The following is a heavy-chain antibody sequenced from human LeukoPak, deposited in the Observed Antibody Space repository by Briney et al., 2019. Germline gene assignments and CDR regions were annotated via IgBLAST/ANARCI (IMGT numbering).Heavy chain of an antibody. Sequence: KTGGSLRLSCAASGFTFSSYSMNWVRQAPGKGLEWVSSISSSSSCIYYADSVKGRFTSSRDNAKNSLYLQMNSLRAEDTAVYYCARDQLVPLAAGGSIYYYYYGMDVWGQGTTVTVSS. D-gene: IGHD2-8*02. CDR1: GFTFSSYS. CDR2: ISSSSSCI. V-gene: IGHV3-21*01. CDR3: ARDQLVPLAAGGSIYYYYYGMDV. J-gene: IGHJ6*02.